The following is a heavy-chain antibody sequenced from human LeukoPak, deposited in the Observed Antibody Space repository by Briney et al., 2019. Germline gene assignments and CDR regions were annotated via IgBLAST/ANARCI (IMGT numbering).Heavy chain of an antibody. CDR1: GGTINSYY. CDR2: VYFSGNI. CDR3: AKLSPPPLVTTSPFDT. J-gene: IGHJ3*02. D-gene: IGHD4-17*01. Sequence: KSSETLSLTCTVSGGTINSYYWSWIRQPPGKGLEWIGYVYFSGNIKYNTSLKSRATISVDTSRNRFSLKLASVTAADTAVYYCAKLSPPPLVTTSPFDTWGQGSMVIVSS. V-gene: IGHV4-59*08.